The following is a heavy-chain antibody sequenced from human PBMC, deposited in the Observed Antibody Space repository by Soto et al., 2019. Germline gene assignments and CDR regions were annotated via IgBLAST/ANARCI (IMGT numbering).Heavy chain of an antibody. J-gene: IGHJ3*02. CDR3: ARRITMVRGVDLKSPDAFDI. CDR1: GFTFSSYS. D-gene: IGHD3-10*01. CDR2: ISSSSSYI. Sequence: GGSLRLSCAASGFTFSSYSMNWVRQAPGKGLEWVSSISSSSSYIYYADSVKGRFTISRDNAKNSLYLQMNSLRAEDTAVYYCARRITMVRGVDLKSPDAFDIWGQGTMVTVSS. V-gene: IGHV3-21*01.